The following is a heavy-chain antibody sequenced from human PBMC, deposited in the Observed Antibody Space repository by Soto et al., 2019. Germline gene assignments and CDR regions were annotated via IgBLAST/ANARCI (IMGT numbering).Heavy chain of an antibody. J-gene: IGHJ6*02. D-gene: IGHD7-27*01. V-gene: IGHV3-23*01. CDR2: ISGSGSST. CDR1: GFTFSSYD. Sequence: GGSLRLSCAASGFTFSSYDMSWVRQAPGKGLEWVSAISGSGSSTYYADSVKGRFTISRDNSKNTPYLQMNSLRAEDTAMYYCAKGADWGESEYYAMDVWGQGTTVTVSS. CDR3: AKGADWGESEYYAMDV.